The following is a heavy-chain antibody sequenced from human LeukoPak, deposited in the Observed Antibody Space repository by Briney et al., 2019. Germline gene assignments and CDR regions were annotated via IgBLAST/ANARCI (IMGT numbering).Heavy chain of an antibody. CDR2: IRYDGSNK. V-gene: IGHV3-30*02. CDR3: AKDGAKTNRVVVPAVVYYYYYYMDV. Sequence: PGGSLRLSCAASGFTFSSYGMHWVRQAPGKGLEWVAFIRYDGSNKYYADSVKGRSTISRDNSKNTLYLQMNSLRAEDTAVYYCAKDGAKTNRVVVPAVVYYYYYYMDVWGKGTTVTVSS. CDR1: GFTFSSYG. D-gene: IGHD2-2*01. J-gene: IGHJ6*03.